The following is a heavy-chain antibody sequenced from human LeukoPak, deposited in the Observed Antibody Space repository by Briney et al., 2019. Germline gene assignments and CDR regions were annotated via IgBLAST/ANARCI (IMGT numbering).Heavy chain of an antibody. CDR2: IKPNGSST. D-gene: IGHD1-7*01. V-gene: IGHV1-46*01. CDR3: ATTRASNWHWTVSPLDF. Sequence: GASVNVSCKASGYSFTGSYLHWVRQAPGQGLEWMGVIKPNGSSTIYPQKFKGRVTLTKDTSTSTVYMDLSGLTSEDTAVYYCATTRASNWHWTVSPLDFWGQGTRISVSS. CDR1: GYSFTGSY. J-gene: IGHJ4*02.